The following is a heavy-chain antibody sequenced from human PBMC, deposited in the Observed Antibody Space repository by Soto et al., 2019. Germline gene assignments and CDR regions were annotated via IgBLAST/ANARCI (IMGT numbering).Heavy chain of an antibody. Sequence: SETLSLTCIVSGGSIRSYYWSWIRQPPGKGLGWIGNIYYSGSTNYNPSRKSRVSISVDTSKNQFSLKLSSATVADTAVYYCTRAGGYYGAYPNFDSWGQGARATVPP. CDR1: GGSIRSYY. D-gene: IGHD4-17*01. CDR2: IYYSGST. J-gene: IGHJ4*02. V-gene: IGHV4-59*01. CDR3: TRAGGYYGAYPNFDS.